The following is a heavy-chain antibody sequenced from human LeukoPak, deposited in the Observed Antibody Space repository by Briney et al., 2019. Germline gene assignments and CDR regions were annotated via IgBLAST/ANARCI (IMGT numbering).Heavy chain of an antibody. CDR3: ARVGRYCSSTSCYTGFEWFDP. CDR2: IYYSGST. V-gene: IGHV4-31*03. D-gene: IGHD2-2*02. Sequence: SQTLSLTCTVSGGSISSGGYYWSWIRQHPGKGLEWIGYIYYSGSTYYNPSLKSRVTISVDTSKNQFSLKLSSVTAADTAVYYCARVGRYCSSTSCYTGFEWFDPWGQGTLVTVSS. J-gene: IGHJ5*02. CDR1: GGSISSGGYY.